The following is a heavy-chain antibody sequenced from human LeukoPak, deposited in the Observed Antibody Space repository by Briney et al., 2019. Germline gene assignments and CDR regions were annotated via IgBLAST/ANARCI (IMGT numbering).Heavy chain of an antibody. CDR3: ARAKYSNCFDY. CDR1: GGSFSGYY. D-gene: IGHD4-11*01. Sequence: PSETLSLTCAVYGGSFSGYYWSWIRQPPGKGLEWIGEINHSGSTNYNPSLKSRVTISVDTSKNQFSLKLSSVTAADTAVYYCARAKYSNCFDYWGQGTPVTVSS. V-gene: IGHV4-34*01. CDR2: INHSGST. J-gene: IGHJ4*02.